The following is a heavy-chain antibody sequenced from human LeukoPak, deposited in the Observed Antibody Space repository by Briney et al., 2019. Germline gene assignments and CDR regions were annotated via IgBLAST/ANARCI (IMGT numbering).Heavy chain of an antibody. D-gene: IGHD3-10*01. CDR3: ARGGFIDVRPYYFDY. Sequence: GGSLRLSCAASGFTFSDYYMTWIRQPPGKGLEWISYISSSGSTLDYTDSVKGRFTISRDNANNSVSLQMNSLRAEDTALYHCARGGFIDVRPYYFDYWGQGVLVTVSS. J-gene: IGHJ4*02. CDR2: ISSSGSTL. V-gene: IGHV3-11*01. CDR1: GFTFSDYY.